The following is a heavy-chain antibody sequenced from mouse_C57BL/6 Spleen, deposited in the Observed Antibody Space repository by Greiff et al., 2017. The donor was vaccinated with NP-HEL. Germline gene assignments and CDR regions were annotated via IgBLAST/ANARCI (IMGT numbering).Heavy chain of an antibody. Sequence: QVQLKESGAELVRPGASVKLSCKASGYTFTSYTMHWVKQRPGQGLEWIGYINPSSGYTKYNQKFKDKATLTADKSSSTAYMQLSSLTSEDSAVYYCARCDCADYWGQGTLLTVSA. CDR2: INPSSGYT. D-gene: IGHD2-4*01. J-gene: IGHJ2*01. CDR1: GYTFTSYT. V-gene: IGHV1-4*01. CDR3: ARCDCADY.